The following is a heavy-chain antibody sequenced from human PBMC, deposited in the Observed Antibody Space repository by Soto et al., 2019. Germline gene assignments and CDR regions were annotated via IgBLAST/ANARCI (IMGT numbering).Heavy chain of an antibody. CDR2: IKQDGSEK. V-gene: IGHV3-7*01. Sequence: EVQLVESGGGLVQPGGSLRLSCAASGFTFSSYWMSWVRQAPGKGLEWVANIKQDGSEKYYVDSVKGRFTISRDNAKNSLYLQMNSLSAEDTAVYYCARVPLYCSGGSCYFDYWGQGTLVTVSS. CDR1: GFTFSSYW. J-gene: IGHJ4*02. CDR3: ARVPLYCSGGSCYFDY. D-gene: IGHD2-15*01.